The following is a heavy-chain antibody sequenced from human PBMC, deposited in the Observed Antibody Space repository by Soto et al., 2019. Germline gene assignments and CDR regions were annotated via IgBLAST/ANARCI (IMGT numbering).Heavy chain of an antibody. D-gene: IGHD5-18*01. CDR3: ARDLGGEVDTAMVYLDKMVLGY. Sequence: ASVKVSCKASGYTFTSYYMHWVRQAPGQGLEWMGIINPSGGSTSYAQKFQGRVTMTRDTSTSTVYMELSSLRSEDTAVYYCARDLGGEVDTAMVYLDKMVLGYWGQGTLVTVSS. V-gene: IGHV1-46*01. CDR1: GYTFTSYY. J-gene: IGHJ4*02. CDR2: INPSGGST.